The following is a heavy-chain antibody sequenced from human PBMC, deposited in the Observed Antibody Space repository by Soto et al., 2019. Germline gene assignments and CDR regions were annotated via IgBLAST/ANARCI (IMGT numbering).Heavy chain of an antibody. CDR2: IVVGSGNT. D-gene: IGHD3-3*01. Sequence: ASVKVSCKASGFTFTSSVVQWVRQARGQRLEWIGWIVVGSGNTNYAQKFQERVTITRDMSTSTAYMELSSLRSEDTAVYYCAGFAYYDFWSGYYNDYWGQGTLVTVSS. CDR3: AGFAYYDFWSGYYNDY. V-gene: IGHV1-58*01. J-gene: IGHJ4*02. CDR1: GFTFTSSV.